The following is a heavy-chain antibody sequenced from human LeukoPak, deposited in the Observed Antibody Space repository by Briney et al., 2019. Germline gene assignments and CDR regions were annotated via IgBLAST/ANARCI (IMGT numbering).Heavy chain of an antibody. CDR1: GFTFSTFS. V-gene: IGHV3-21*04. CDR2: ISSGSSSI. D-gene: IGHD6-13*01. Sequence: PGGSLRLSCVVSGFTFSTFSMNWVRQAPGKGLEWVSSISSGSSSIYYADSVKGRFTISRDNSKNTLYLQMNSLRAEDTAVYYCAKVSHNSSSWSGDYFDYWGQGTLVTVSS. CDR3: AKVSHNSSSWSGDYFDY. J-gene: IGHJ4*02.